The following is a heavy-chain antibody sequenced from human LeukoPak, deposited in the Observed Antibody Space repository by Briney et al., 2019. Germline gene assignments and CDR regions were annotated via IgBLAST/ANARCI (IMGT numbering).Heavy chain of an antibody. D-gene: IGHD2-2*01. CDR2: ISSSGSTI. Sequence: GGSLRLSCAASGFTFSDYYMSWIRQAPGKGLEWVSYISSSGSTIYYADSVKGRFTISRDNAKNSLYLQMNSLRAEDTAVYYCASKEYDCSSTSCYLGGYSSSQLDYWGQGTLVTVSS. V-gene: IGHV3-11*01. CDR3: ASKEYDCSSTSCYLGGYSSSQLDY. CDR1: GFTFSDYY. J-gene: IGHJ4*02.